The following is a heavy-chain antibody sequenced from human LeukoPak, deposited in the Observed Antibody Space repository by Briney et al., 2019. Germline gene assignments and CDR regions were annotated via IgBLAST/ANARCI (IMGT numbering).Heavy chain of an antibody. CDR1: GFTFSNYA. V-gene: IGHV3-23*01. CDR2: ISDIGAST. Sequence: GSLRLSCAPSGFTFSNYAMSWVRQAPGKGLEWVSDISDIGASTNYVGSVKGRFIIARDNSKNMLYMQMNSLRVEDTAVYYCARKGNGALDIWGQGTMVTVTS. J-gene: IGHJ3*02. CDR3: ARKGNGALDI.